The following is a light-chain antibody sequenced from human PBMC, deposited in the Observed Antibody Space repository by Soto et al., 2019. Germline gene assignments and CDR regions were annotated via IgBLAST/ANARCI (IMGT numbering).Light chain of an antibody. CDR2: DAS. CDR1: QSVDRY. CDR3: QQRSSWYS. J-gene: IGKJ2*03. Sequence: EIVLTQSPATLSLSPGERATLSCRASQSVDRYLAWYQQKPGQAPRLLIYDASNRARGIPARFSGSGSGTDFTLTISSLEPEDFAVYYCQQRSSWYSFGQGTKVDIK. V-gene: IGKV3-11*01.